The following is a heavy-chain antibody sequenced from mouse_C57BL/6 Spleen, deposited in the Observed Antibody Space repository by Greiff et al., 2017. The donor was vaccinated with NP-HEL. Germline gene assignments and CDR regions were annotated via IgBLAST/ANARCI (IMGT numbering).Heavy chain of an antibody. CDR2: ISYDGSN. Sequence: DVKLQESGPGLVKPSQSLSLTCSVTGYSITSGYYWNWIRQFPGNKLEWRGYISYDGSNNYNPSLKNRISITRDTSKNQLFLKLNSVTTEDTATYYCARGGYYGSPPAYWGQGTLVTVSA. V-gene: IGHV3-6*01. D-gene: IGHD1-1*01. CDR1: GYSITSGYY. J-gene: IGHJ3*01. CDR3: ARGGYYGSPPAY.